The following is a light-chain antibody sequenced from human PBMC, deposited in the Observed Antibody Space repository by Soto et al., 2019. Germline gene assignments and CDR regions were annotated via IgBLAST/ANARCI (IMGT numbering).Light chain of an antibody. CDR2: AAS. V-gene: IGKV1-17*01. Sequence: DIQMTQSPSSLSASVGDRVTITCRASQGIRDAFGWYQQKPGKAPKRLIYAASSFQSGVPSRFNGSGSGTEFTPTVSRLQPEDFATNSCLQHNSYPQTFGQGTKVEIK. CDR3: LQHNSYPQT. J-gene: IGKJ1*01. CDR1: QGIRDA.